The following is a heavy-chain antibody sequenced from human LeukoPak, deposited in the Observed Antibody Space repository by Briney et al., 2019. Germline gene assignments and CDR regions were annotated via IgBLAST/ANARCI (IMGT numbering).Heavy chain of an antibody. J-gene: IGHJ6*03. CDR1: GGSFSDYY. D-gene: IGHD2-2*01. CDR2: ANDRGST. Sequence: PSETLSLTCAVYGGSFSDYYWNWIRQPPGKGLEWIGEANDRGSTNYNPSLKSRVSISVDTSKKEFSLRLSSVTAADTAVYYCARGGCNSTSCYLIWMYMDVWGKGTTVTVSS. CDR3: ARGGCNSTSCYLIWMYMDV. V-gene: IGHV4-34*01.